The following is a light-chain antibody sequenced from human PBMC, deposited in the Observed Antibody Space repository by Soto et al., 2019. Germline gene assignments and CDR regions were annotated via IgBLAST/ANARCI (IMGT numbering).Light chain of an antibody. CDR3: QQANSFPIT. J-gene: IGKJ5*01. CDR2: TGS. Sequence: DIQTTQSPSSVSASVGDRVTITCRASQAIDSWLAWYQQKPGEAPKLLIFTGSLLHSGVPPRFSGSGSGTDFTLTISSLQPEDFATYYCQQANSFPITFGQGTRLEI. V-gene: IGKV1-12*01. CDR1: QAIDSW.